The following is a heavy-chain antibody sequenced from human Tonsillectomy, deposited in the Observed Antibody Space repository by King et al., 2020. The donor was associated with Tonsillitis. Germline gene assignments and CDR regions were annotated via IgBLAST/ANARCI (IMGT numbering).Heavy chain of an antibody. CDR2: IWYDGSNK. V-gene: IGHV3-33*08. CDR1: GFNFSSYG. D-gene: IGHD2-15*01. J-gene: IGHJ4*02. CDR3: ARDGGDCGGGYCYSSFDY. Sequence: QLVQSGGGVVQPGRSLRLSCEASGFNFSSYGMHWVRQAPGKGLECVAMIWYDGSNKYYVDSVKGRFTISRDNPKKTLYLQMNSLRAEDTAVYYCARDGGDCGGGYCYSSFDYWGQGTLITVSS.